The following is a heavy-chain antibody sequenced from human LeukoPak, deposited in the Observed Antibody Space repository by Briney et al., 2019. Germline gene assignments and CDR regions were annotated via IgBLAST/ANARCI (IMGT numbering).Heavy chain of an antibody. V-gene: IGHV4-34*01. J-gene: IGHJ4*02. CDR2: INHSGST. CDR3: ARIPRLRFFDY. D-gene: IGHD3-3*01. Sequence: SETLSLTCAVYGGSFSGYYWSWVRQPPGKGLEWIGEINHSGSTNYNPSLKSRVTISVDTSKNQFSLKLSSVTAADTAVYYCARIPRLRFFDYWGRGTLVTVSS. CDR1: GGSFSGYY.